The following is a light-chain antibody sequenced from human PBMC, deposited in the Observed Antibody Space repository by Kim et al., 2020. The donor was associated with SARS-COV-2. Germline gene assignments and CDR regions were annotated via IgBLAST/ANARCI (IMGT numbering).Light chain of an antibody. CDR1: QSVLHSSNNKNY. Sequence: RTTINCKSSQSVLHSSNNKNYLAWYQQKPGQPPKLLIYWASTRESGVPDRFSGSGSGTDFTLTISSLQAEDVAVYYCQQYYTTPTFGQGTKVDIK. J-gene: IGKJ1*01. CDR2: WAS. V-gene: IGKV4-1*01. CDR3: QQYYTTPT.